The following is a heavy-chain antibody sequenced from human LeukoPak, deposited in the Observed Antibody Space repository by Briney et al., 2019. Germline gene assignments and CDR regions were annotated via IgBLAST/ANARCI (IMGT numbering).Heavy chain of an antibody. CDR1: GFTVSSNY. CDR3: AKDPEAYCSSTSCYEGTVY. V-gene: IGHV3-53*05. CDR2: IYSGGST. J-gene: IGHJ4*02. D-gene: IGHD2-2*01. Sequence: GGSLRLSCAASGFTVSSNYMSWVRQAPGKGLEWVSIIYSGGSTYYADSVKGRFTISRDNSKNTLYLQMNSLRAEDTAVYYCAKDPEAYCSSTSCYEGTVYWGQGTLVTVSS.